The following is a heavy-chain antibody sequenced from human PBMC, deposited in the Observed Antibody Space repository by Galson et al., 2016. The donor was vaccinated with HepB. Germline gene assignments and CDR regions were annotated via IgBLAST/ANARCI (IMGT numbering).Heavy chain of an antibody. CDR1: GDSVPSNSAA. J-gene: IGHJ6*02. CDR3: AREAPQVDRYYYGMDV. D-gene: IGHD4/OR15-4a*01. Sequence: CAISGDSVPSNSAAWNWIRQSPSRGLEWLGRTYYRSKWHNDYAESVKSRITLNPDTSNNQFSLHLNSVAPEDTAVYYCAREAPQVDRYYYGMDVWGQGTTVTVSS. V-gene: IGHV6-1*01. CDR2: TYYRSKWHN.